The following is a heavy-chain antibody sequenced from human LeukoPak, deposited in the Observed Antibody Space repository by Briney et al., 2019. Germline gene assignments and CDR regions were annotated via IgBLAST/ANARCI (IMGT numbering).Heavy chain of an antibody. V-gene: IGHV3-23*01. CDR1: GFTFSSYA. CDR2: ISGSGGST. J-gene: IGHJ4*02. D-gene: IGHD2-15*01. Sequence: GGSLRLSCAASGFTFSSYAMSWVRQAPGKGLEWVSAISGSGGSTYYADSVKGRFTISRDNSKNTLYLQMNSLRAEDTAVYYCASQPPGYCSSGSCPGGYWGQGTLVTVSS. CDR3: ASQPPGYCSSGSCPGGY.